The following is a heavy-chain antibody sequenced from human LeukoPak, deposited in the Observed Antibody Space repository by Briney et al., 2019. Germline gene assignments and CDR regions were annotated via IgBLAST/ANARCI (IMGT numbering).Heavy chain of an antibody. Sequence: SGGSLRLSCAASGFTFSAYAMSWVRQAPGKGLEWVSGISGSADITRYADSVMGRFTISRDNSKNTLHLQMNSLTAEDTAVYYCARSLFNTGWYFGYWGQGTLVTVSS. CDR2: ISGSADIT. D-gene: IGHD6-19*01. CDR3: ARSLFNTGWYFGY. J-gene: IGHJ4*02. V-gene: IGHV3-23*01. CDR1: GFTFSAYA.